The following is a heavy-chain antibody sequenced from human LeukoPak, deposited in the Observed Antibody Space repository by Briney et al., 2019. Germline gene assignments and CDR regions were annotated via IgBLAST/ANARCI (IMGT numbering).Heavy chain of an antibody. V-gene: IGHV1-8*01. Sequence: GASVKVSCKASGYTFTSYDINWVRQATGQGLEWMGWMNPNSGNTGYAQKFQGRVTMTRNTSISTAYMELSSLRSEDTAVYYCARGNRPWIQLWLSSNNWFDPWGQGTLVTVSS. CDR2: MNPNSGNT. CDR1: GYTFTSYD. D-gene: IGHD5-18*01. J-gene: IGHJ5*02. CDR3: ARGNRPWIQLWLSSNNWFDP.